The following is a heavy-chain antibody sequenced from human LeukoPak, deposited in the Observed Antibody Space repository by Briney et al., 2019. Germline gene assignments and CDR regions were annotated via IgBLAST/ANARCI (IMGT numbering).Heavy chain of an antibody. CDR1: GFTFSSYA. CDR3: AKDRSTVTTYSAY. Sequence: GASLRLSCAASGFTFSSYAMSWVRQAPGKGLEWVSGISGSGGSTYYADSVKGRFTISRDNSKNTLYLQMNSLRAEDTAVYYCAKDRSTVTTYSAYWGQGTLVTVSS. D-gene: IGHD4-17*01. J-gene: IGHJ4*02. CDR2: ISGSGGST. V-gene: IGHV3-23*01.